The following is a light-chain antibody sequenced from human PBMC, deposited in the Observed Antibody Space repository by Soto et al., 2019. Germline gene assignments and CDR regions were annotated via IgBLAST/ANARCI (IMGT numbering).Light chain of an antibody. CDR1: QSVSSSY. CDR3: QQYNTWRT. J-gene: IGKJ1*01. Sequence: EIVLTQSPGTLSLSPGERATLSCRASQSVSSSYLAWYQQKPGQAPRLLIYGASSRATGIPDRFSGGGSGTEFTLTISSLQSEDFAVYFCQQYNTWRTFGQGTKVDIK. V-gene: IGKV3-20*01. CDR2: GAS.